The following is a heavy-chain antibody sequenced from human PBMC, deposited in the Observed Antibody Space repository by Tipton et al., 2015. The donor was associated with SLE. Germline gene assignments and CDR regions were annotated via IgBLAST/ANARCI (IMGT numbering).Heavy chain of an antibody. V-gene: IGHV3-48*02. CDR1: GFTFSSYS. CDR3: ARRPRPAAMDYYYGMDV. D-gene: IGHD2-2*01. J-gene: IGHJ6*02. CDR2: ISSSSSTI. Sequence: SLRLSCAASGFTFSSYSMNWVRQAPGKGLEWVSYISSSSSTIYYADSVKGRFTISRDNAKNSLYLQMNSLRDEDTAVYYCARRPRPAAMDYYYGMDVWGQGTTVTVSS.